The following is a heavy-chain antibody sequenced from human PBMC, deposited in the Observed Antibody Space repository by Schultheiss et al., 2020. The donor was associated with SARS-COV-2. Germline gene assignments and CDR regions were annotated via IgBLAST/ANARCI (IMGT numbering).Heavy chain of an antibody. CDR3: ARAVGGSRVVPAAIDY. J-gene: IGHJ4*02. V-gene: IGHV4-4*02. D-gene: IGHD2-2*01. Sequence: SETLSLTCTVSGGSISSSNWWSWVRQPPGKGLEWIGEINHSGSTNYNPSLKSRVTISVDTSKNQFSLKLSSVTAADTAVYYCARAVGGSRVVPAAIDYWGQGILVTGSS. CDR2: INHSGST. CDR1: GGSISSSNW.